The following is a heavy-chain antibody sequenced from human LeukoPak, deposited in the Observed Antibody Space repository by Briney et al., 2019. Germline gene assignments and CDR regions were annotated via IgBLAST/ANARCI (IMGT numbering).Heavy chain of an antibody. CDR3: ARGAWSPVTTPDY. V-gene: IGHV1-8*01. D-gene: IGHD4-17*01. Sequence: ASVRVSCKASGYTFTSYDINWVRQATGQGLEWMGWMNPNSGNAGYAQKFQGRVSLTRDTSISTAYMELSSLRSEDTAVYYCARGAWSPVTTPDYWGQGTLVTVSS. J-gene: IGHJ4*02. CDR1: GYTFTSYD. CDR2: MNPNSGNA.